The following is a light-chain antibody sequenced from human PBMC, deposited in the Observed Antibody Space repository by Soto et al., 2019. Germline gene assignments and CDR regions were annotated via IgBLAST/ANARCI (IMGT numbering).Light chain of an antibody. CDR3: QQYDDLPFT. Sequence: DIQMTQSPSSLSASVGDRVTITCQASQDISDYLNWYQQKPGKVPKLLIYDASKLETGVPSRFSGSGSGTDFTFTISSLQPEDIAIYFCQQYDDLPFTFGPGTKVDIE. CDR2: DAS. J-gene: IGKJ3*01. V-gene: IGKV1-33*01. CDR1: QDISDY.